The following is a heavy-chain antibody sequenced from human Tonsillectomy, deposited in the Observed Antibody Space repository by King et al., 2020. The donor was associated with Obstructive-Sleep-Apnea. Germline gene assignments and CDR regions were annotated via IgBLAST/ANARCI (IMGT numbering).Heavy chain of an antibody. Sequence: QLQESGPGLVKPSGTLSLTCAVSGGSISSTNWWSWVRQPPGKGLEWIGEIYHSGSTNYNPSLKNRVTISIDKSENQFSPKLTSMTAADTAVYYCASGNSTSPGYWGQGTLVTVSS. CDR3: ASGNSTSPGY. J-gene: IGHJ4*02. CDR2: IYHSGST. V-gene: IGHV4-4*02. D-gene: IGHD2/OR15-2a*01. CDR1: GGSISSTNW.